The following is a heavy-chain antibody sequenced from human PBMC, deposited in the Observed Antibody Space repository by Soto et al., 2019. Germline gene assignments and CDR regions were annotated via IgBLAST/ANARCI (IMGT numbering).Heavy chain of an antibody. CDR1: GYTFTSYD. CDR2: MNPNSGNT. J-gene: IGHJ6*02. CDR3: ATYYDFWSGFYGMDV. Sequence: ASVKVSCKASGYTFTSYDINWVRQATGQGLEWMGWMNPNSGNTGYAQKFQGRVTMTRNTSISTAYMELSSLRSEDTAVYYCATYYDFWSGFYGMDVWGQGTTVPVSS. D-gene: IGHD3-3*01. V-gene: IGHV1-8*01.